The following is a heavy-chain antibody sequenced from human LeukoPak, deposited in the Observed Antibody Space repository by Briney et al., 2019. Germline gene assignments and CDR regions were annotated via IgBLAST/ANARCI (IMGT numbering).Heavy chain of an antibody. CDR1: GATFSSCA. J-gene: IGHJ4*02. CDR3: AGRPAYSSSWDYFDY. V-gene: IGHV1-69*04. CDR2: IIPILGIA. Sequence: SVNLSFNASGATFSSCAISWERHAPGQGLEWVGRIIPILGIANYAQKFQGRVTITADKSTSTAYMELSSLRSEDTAVYYCAGRPAYSSSWDYFDYWGQGTLVTVSS. D-gene: IGHD6-13*01.